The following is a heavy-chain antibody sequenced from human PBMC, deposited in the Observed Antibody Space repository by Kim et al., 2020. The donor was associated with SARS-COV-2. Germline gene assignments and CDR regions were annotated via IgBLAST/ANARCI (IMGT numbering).Heavy chain of an antibody. CDR1: GFTFSNAW. D-gene: IGHD3-22*01. V-gene: IGHV3-15*01. CDR3: TTVVVPDYYDSSGSGAFDI. J-gene: IGHJ3*02. CDR2: IKSKTDGGTT. Sequence: GGSLRLSCAASGFTFSNAWMSWVRQAPGKGLEWVGRIKSKTDGGTTDYAAPVKGRFTISRDDSKNTLYLQMNSLKTEDTAVYYCTTVVVPDYYDSSGSGAFDIWGQGTMVTVSS.